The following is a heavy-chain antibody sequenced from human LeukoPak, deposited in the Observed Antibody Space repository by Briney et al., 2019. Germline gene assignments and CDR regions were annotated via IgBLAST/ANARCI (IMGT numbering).Heavy chain of an antibody. CDR2: INTDGSST. CDR3: ARHYDYCYYYMDV. CDR1: GFTFSSYW. Sequence: GSLRLSCAASGFTFSSYWMHWVRQAPGKGLVWVSRINTDGSSTSYADSVKGRFTISRDNAKNTLYLQMNSLRVEDTAVYYCARHYDYCYYYMDVWGKGTTVTVSS. J-gene: IGHJ6*03. D-gene: IGHD3-3*01. V-gene: IGHV3-74*01.